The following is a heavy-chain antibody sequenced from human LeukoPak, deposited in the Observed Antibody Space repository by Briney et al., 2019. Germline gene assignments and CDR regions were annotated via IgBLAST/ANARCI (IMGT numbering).Heavy chain of an antibody. CDR1: GGSFSGYY. D-gene: IGHD3-9*01. J-gene: IGHJ4*02. V-gene: IGHV4-34*01. CDR2: TNHSGST. Sequence: SETLSLTCAVYGGSFSGYYWSWIRQPPGKGLEWIGETNHSGSTNYNPSLKSRVTISVDTSKNQFSLKLSSVTAADTAVYYCARVNSELRYFDWLLLFDYWGQGTLVTVSS. CDR3: ARVNSELRYFDWLLLFDY.